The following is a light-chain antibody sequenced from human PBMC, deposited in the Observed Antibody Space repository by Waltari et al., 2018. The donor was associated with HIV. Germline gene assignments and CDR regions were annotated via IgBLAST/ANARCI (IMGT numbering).Light chain of an antibody. Sequence: DIQMPQSPSTLSASVGDRVTITCRASQSISSWLAWYQQKPGKAPNLLIYKASTLQNGVPSRFSGSGSGTDFSLTISSLQPDDFATYYCQRYNSDSIFGQGTKLEIK. CDR1: QSISSW. CDR2: KAS. CDR3: QRYNSDSI. J-gene: IGKJ2*01. V-gene: IGKV1-5*03.